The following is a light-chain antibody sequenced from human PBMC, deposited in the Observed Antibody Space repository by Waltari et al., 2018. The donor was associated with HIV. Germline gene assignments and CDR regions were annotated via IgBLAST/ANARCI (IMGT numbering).Light chain of an antibody. V-gene: IGLV2-14*01. CDR1: GNEISAFSF. Sequence: QSALTQPDSVSGPPGQSITISCSSTGNEISAFSFVSWYHQRPGNAPKVLISEVSGQPPCGSSRCSGSKSGTTASLITSGLQAEDDGHYYCTSYTSRVALAVFGGGTKVTVL. J-gene: IGLJ2*01. CDR3: TSYTSRVALAV. CDR2: EVS.